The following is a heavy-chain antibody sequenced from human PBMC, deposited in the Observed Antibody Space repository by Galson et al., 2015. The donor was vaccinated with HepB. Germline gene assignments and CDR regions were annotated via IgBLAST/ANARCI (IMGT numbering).Heavy chain of an antibody. D-gene: IGHD4/OR15-4a*01. CDR1: EFTLSNYW. CDR3: AGLRASASRTFDY. Sequence: SLRLSCAVSEFTLSNYWMHWVRQAPGKGLVWVSRISNDGGATSYADSVKGRFTISRDTAKNTVYLQMNSLRAEDTAVYYCAGLRASASRTFDYWGQGTLVTASS. V-gene: IGHV3-74*01. CDR2: ISNDGGAT. J-gene: IGHJ4*02.